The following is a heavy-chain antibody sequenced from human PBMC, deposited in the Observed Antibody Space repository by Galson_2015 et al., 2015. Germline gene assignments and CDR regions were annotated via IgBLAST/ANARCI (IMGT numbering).Heavy chain of an antibody. D-gene: IGHD4-11*01. J-gene: IGHJ4*02. CDR3: AKRTYNYFDY. Sequence: SLRLSCAASGFTFSAYAMIWVRQAPGKGLEWVSGTRTIGDGYAESVKGRFTISRDNSRNTLYLQMNSLRAEDTAVYYCAKRTYNYFDYWGQGTLVTVSS. CDR2: TRTIGDG. CDR1: GFTFSAYA. V-gene: IGHV3-23*01.